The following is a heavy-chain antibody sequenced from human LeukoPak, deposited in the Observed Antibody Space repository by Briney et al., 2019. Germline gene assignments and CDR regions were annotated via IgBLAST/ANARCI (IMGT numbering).Heavy chain of an antibody. CDR3: ARAGITMVRGVIIRKGNWFDP. CDR1: GFTFSSYS. D-gene: IGHD3-10*01. Sequence: EGSLRLSCAASGFTFSSYSMNWVRQAPGKGLEWVSSISSSSSYIYYADSVKGRFTISRDNAKNSLYLQMNSLRAEDAAVYYCARAGITMVRGVIIRKGNWFDPWGQGTLVTVSS. CDR2: ISSSSSYI. V-gene: IGHV3-21*01. J-gene: IGHJ5*02.